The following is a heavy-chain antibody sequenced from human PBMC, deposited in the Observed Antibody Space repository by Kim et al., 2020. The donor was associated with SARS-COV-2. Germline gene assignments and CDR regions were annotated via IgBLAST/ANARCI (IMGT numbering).Heavy chain of an antibody. Sequence: YADSVKDRFTSSRDNAKNTLYLQMSSLGAEDTAIYYCVRDRSYYGDAFDFWGQGTLVTVSS. J-gene: IGHJ4*02. CDR3: VRDRSYYGDAFDF. D-gene: IGHD4-17*01. V-gene: IGHV3-74*01.